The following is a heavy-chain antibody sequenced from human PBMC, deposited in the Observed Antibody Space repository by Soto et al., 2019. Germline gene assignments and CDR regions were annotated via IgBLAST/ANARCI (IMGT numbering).Heavy chain of an antibody. Sequence: GGSLRLSCAAPGFTFSSFAMSWVRQALGNGLEWVSAISAGGDRTYYADSVKGRFTISRDNPENTLFLQMNSLRAEDTAVYFCAKENAITAFGVYWGQGAMVTVSS. D-gene: IGHD1-20*01. CDR3: AKENAITAFGVY. V-gene: IGHV3-23*01. J-gene: IGHJ4*02. CDR1: GFTFSSFA. CDR2: ISAGGDRT.